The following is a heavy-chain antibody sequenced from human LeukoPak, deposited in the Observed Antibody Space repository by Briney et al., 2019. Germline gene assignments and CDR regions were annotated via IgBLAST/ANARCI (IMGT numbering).Heavy chain of an antibody. J-gene: IGHJ6*02. D-gene: IGHD3-10*01. CDR2: INHSGST. Sequence: PSETLSLTCAVYGGSFSGYYWSWIRQPPGKGLEWIGEINHSGSTNYNPSLKSRVTISVDTSKNQFSLKLSSVTAADTAVYYCARGLYYWRFSPLDVWGQGTTVTVSS. V-gene: IGHV4-34*01. CDR3: ARGLYYWRFSPLDV. CDR1: GGSFSGYY.